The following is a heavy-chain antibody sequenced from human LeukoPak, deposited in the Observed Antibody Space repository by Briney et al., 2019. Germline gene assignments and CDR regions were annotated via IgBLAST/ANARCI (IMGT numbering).Heavy chain of an antibody. CDR2: INHSGST. Sequence: SETLSFTCAVYGGSFSGYYWSWIRQPPGKGLEWIGEINHSGSTNYNPSLKSRVTISVDTSKNQFSLKLSSVTAADTAVYYCASRGGIVRDAFDIRGQGTMVTVSS. CDR1: GGSFSGYY. D-gene: IGHD3-22*01. J-gene: IGHJ3*02. CDR3: ASRGGIVRDAFDI. V-gene: IGHV4-34*01.